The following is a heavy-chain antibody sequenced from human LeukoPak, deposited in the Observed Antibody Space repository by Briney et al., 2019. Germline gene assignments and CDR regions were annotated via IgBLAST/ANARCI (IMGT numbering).Heavy chain of an antibody. D-gene: IGHD2-8*01. CDR1: GFTVSSNY. Sequence: GGSLRLSCAASGFTVSSNYMSWVRQAPGKGLEWVGRIKSKTDGGTTDYAAPVKGRFTISRDDSKNTLYLQMNSLKTEDTAVYYCTTEYGDAFDIWGQGTMVTVSS. J-gene: IGHJ3*02. V-gene: IGHV3-15*01. CDR2: IKSKTDGGTT. CDR3: TTEYGDAFDI.